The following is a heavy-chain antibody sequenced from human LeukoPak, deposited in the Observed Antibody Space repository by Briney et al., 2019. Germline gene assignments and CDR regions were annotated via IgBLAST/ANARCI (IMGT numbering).Heavy chain of an antibody. CDR2: INAGNGNT. CDR3: ARARPIYGSGSSYFDY. CDR1: GYTFTSYA. Sequence: ASVKVSCKASGYTFTSYAKHWVRQAPGQRLEWMGWINAGNGNTKYSQKFQGRVTITRDTSASTAYMELSSLRSEDTAVYYCARARPIYGSGSSYFDYWGQGTLVTVSS. D-gene: IGHD3-10*01. V-gene: IGHV1-3*01. J-gene: IGHJ4*02.